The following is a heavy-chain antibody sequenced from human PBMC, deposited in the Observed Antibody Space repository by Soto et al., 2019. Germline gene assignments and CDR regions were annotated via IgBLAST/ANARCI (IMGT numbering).Heavy chain of an antibody. CDR1: GYTFTSYE. CDR2: MNPNRGNT. D-gene: IGHD2-15*01. Sequence: QVQLVQSGAEVKKPGASVKVSCKTSGYTFTSYEVNWVRQATGQGLEWMGWMNPNRGNTAYAQKFQGRVILTRDTSTSTAYMELSSLRFEDTAMYYSARWWPGHGMDVWGQGTTVTVSS. V-gene: IGHV1-8*01. J-gene: IGHJ6*01. CDR3: ARWWPGHGMDV.